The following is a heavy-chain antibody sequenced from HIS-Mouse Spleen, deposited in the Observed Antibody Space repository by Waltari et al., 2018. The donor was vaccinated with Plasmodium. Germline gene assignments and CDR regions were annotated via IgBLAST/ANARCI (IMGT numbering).Heavy chain of an antibody. V-gene: IGHV4-4*07. CDR3: ARASGGYSYGRVFDY. J-gene: IGHJ4*02. CDR2: IYTGGSP. CDR1: GGSISSYY. Sequence: QVQLQESGPGLVKPSATLSLTCTVSGGSISSYYRSWTRPPAGQGLEWIGRIYTGGSPNYNPSLKIRVTMSVDTSKNQFSLKLSSVTAADTAVYYCARASGGYSYGRVFDYWGQGTLVTVSS. D-gene: IGHD5-18*01.